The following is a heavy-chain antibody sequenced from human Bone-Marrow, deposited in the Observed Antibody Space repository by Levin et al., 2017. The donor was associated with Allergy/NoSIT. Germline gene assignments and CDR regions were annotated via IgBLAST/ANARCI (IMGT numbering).Heavy chain of an antibody. J-gene: IGHJ4*02. CDR2: ISYDGSNK. CDR3: AIQHCTNGVCYTAGIDY. D-gene: IGHD2-8*01. Sequence: GESLKISCAASGFTFSSYGMHWVRQAPGKGLEWVAVISYDGSNKYYADSVKGRFTISRDNSKNTLYLQMNSLRAEDTAVYYCAIQHCTNGVCYTAGIDYWGQGTLVTVSS. CDR1: GFTFSSYG. V-gene: IGHV3-30*03.